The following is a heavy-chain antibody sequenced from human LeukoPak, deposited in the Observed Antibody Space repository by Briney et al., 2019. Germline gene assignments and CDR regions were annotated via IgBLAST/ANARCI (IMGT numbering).Heavy chain of an antibody. V-gene: IGHV3-11*01. CDR1: GFTFSDYY. CDR3: AKDLVAYYYDSSGYSN. CDR2: ISSSGSTI. Sequence: PGGSLRLSCAASGFTFSDYYMSWIRQAPGKGLEWVSYISSSGSTIYYADSVKGRFTISRDNSKNTLYLQMNSLRAEDTAVYYCAKDLVAYYYDSSGYSNWGQGTLVTVSS. D-gene: IGHD3-22*01. J-gene: IGHJ4*02.